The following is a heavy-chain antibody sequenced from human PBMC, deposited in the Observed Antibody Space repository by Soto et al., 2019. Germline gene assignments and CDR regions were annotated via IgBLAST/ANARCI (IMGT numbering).Heavy chain of an antibody. D-gene: IGHD3-16*01. CDR2: INPSGGST. CDR1: GYTFTSYY. Sequence: QVQLVQSGAEVKKPGASVKVSCKASGYTFTSYYMHWVRQAPGQGLEWMGIINPSGGSTSYAQKFPXRXXMTRDTSTSTVYMELSSLRSEDTAVYYCAWGGHYYYYGMDVWGQGTTVTVSS. V-gene: IGHV1-46*01. J-gene: IGHJ6*02. CDR3: AWGGHYYYYGMDV.